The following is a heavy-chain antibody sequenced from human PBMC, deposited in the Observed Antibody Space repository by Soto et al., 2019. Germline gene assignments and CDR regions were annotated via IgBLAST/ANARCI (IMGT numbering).Heavy chain of an antibody. CDR3: ARVIVAGWLADYGSGSSHMDV. Sequence: ASVKVSCKASGYTFTSYGISWVRQAPGQGLEWMGWISAYNGNTNYAQKLQGRVTMTTDTSTSTAYMELRSLRSDDTAVYYCARVIVAGWLADYGSGSSHMDVWGKGTTVTVSS. CDR1: GYTFTSYG. V-gene: IGHV1-18*01. J-gene: IGHJ6*03. CDR2: ISAYNGNT. D-gene: IGHD3-10*01.